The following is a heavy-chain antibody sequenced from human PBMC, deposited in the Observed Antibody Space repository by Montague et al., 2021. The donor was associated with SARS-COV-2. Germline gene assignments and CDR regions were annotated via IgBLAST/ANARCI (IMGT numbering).Heavy chain of an antibody. J-gene: IGHJ4*02. CDR1: GFTFSSYV. Sequence: SLRLSCAASGFTFSSYVMSWVRQPPGKGLEWVSLIYSAGSSISYADSVKGRFTISRDNSKNTMYLQMNSLRAEDTAVYYCFGESSDPYYSDYWGQGTLVTVSS. CDR3: FGESSDPYYSDY. CDR2: IYSAGSSI. D-gene: IGHD3-10*01. V-gene: IGHV3-23*03.